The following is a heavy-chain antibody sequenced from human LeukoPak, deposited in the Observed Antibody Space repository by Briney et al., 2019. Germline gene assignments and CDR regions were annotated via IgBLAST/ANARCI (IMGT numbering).Heavy chain of an antibody. CDR1: GFTFSSYW. D-gene: IGHD6-13*01. CDR2: IDSDGGGT. Sequence: GGSLRLSCAASGFTFSSYWMHWVRQAPGKGLVWVSHIDSDGGGTTYGDSAKGRFTISRDNAKNTLYLQMNSLRAEDTAVYYCARGTAAAAGIDYWGHGILVTVSS. CDR3: ARGTAAAAGIDY. J-gene: IGHJ4*01. V-gene: IGHV3-74*01.